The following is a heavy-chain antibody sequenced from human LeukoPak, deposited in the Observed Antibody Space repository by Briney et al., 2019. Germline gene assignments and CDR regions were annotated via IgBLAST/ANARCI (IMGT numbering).Heavy chain of an antibody. J-gene: IGHJ6*03. CDR3: ARKVDDYYYYMDV. V-gene: IGHV4-4*09. CDR2: IYTSGST. Sequence: PSETLSLTCTVSGGSISSYYWSWIRQPPGKGLEWIGYIYTSGSTNYNPSLKSRVTISADTSKNQFSLKLSSVTAADTAVYYCARKVDDYYYYMDVWGKGTTVTVSS. CDR1: GGSISSYY. D-gene: IGHD5-12*01.